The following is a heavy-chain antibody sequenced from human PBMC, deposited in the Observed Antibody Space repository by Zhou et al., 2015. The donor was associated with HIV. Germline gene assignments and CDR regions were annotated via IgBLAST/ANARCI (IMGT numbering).Heavy chain of an antibody. D-gene: IGHD6-19*01. J-gene: IGHJ4*02. V-gene: IGHV1-69*12. CDR2: IIPIFGTA. CDR3: ARGFVGVAGIIAGLDY. CDR1: GGTFSSYA. Sequence: QVQLVQSGAEVKKPGSSVKVSCKASGGTFSSYAISWVRQAPGQGLEWMGGIIPIFGTANYAQKFQGRVTITADESTSTAYMELSSLRSEDTAVYYCARGFVGVAGIIAGLDYWGQGNPGHRLL.